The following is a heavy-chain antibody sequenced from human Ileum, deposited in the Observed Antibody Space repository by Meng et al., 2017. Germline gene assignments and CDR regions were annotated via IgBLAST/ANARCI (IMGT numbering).Heavy chain of an antibody. J-gene: IGHJ2*01. V-gene: IGHV3-13*01. CDR2: ISTVGGT. CDR3: AREIAALGLWYFDL. Sequence: GESLKISCAASGFTFSNYDMHWVRQAPGKGLEWVSGISTVGGTNYPDSVKGRFTISRENAKNSLYLQMNSLTAGDTGVYYCAREIAALGLWYFDLWGRGTLVTVSS. D-gene: IGHD6-13*01. CDR1: GFTFSNYD.